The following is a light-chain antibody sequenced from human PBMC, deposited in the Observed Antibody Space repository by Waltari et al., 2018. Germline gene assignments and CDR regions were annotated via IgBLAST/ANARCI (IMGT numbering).Light chain of an antibody. Sequence: QSVLTQPPSASGTPGQRVTISCSGSSSNIGSNYVYWYQQLPGTAPKLLIDRNNKRPSGVPDRFSGSKSGTSASLAISGLRSEDEADYYCAAWDDSLSGYVFGTGTKVTVL. J-gene: IGLJ1*01. CDR1: SSNIGSNY. CDR2: RNN. V-gene: IGLV1-47*01. CDR3: AAWDDSLSGYV.